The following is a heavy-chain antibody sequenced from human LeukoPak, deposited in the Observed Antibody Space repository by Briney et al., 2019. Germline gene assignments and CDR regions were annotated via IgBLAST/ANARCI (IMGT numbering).Heavy chain of an antibody. J-gene: IGHJ4*02. V-gene: IGHV3-33*01. CDR3: ASERLLYCSSTSCYGLDY. Sequence: PGGSLRLSCAASGFTFSSYGMHWVRQAPGKGLEWVAVIWYDGSNKYYADSVKGRFTISRDNSKNTLYLQMNSLRAEDTAVYYCASERLLYCSSTSCYGLDYWGQGTLVTVSS. D-gene: IGHD2-2*01. CDR1: GFTFSSYG. CDR2: IWYDGSNK.